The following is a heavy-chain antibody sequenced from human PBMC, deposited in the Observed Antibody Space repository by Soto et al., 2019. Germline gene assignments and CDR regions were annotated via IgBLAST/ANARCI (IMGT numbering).Heavy chain of an antibody. CDR3: ATVRFGVGTSGFSYYSVMDV. CDR2: INHSGST. D-gene: IGHD3-10*01. V-gene: IGHV4-34*01. J-gene: IGHJ6*02. CDR1: GGSFSGYY. Sequence: PSETLSLTCAVSGGSFSGYYWSWIRQPPGKGLEWIGEINHSGSTNYNPSLKSRVTISVDTSKNQFSLKLSSVTAADTAVYYCATVRFGVGTSGFSYYSVMDVWGQGTTVTVSS.